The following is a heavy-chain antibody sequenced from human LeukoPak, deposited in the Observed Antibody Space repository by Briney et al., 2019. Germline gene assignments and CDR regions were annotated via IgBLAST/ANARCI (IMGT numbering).Heavy chain of an antibody. CDR3: ARHEEEDGYNAKTFDF. CDR2: MHYRGTT. Sequence: SPSLSLTCTAPGVSISSGNNFWGWIRQPPGKGLQWIASMHYRGTTYYIPSLNTRLTISVDTSKNQFSLKLSSVTAADTAVYYCARHEEEDGYNAKTFDFWGQGTLITVSS. D-gene: IGHD5-24*01. V-gene: IGHV4-39*01. CDR1: GVSISSGNNF. J-gene: IGHJ4*02.